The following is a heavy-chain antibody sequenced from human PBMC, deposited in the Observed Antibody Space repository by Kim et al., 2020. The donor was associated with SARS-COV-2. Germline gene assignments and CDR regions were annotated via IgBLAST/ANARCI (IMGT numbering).Heavy chain of an antibody. CDR1: GYTFTGYY. CDR2: INPNSGGT. Sequence: ASVKVSCKASGYTFTGYYMHWVRQAPGQGLEWMGWINPNSGGTNYAQKFQGRDTMTRDTSISTAYMELSRLRSDDTAVYYCARKYCTNGVCYTAFDYWGQGTLVTVSS. D-gene: IGHD2-8*01. J-gene: IGHJ4*02. V-gene: IGHV1-2*02. CDR3: ARKYCTNGVCYTAFDY.